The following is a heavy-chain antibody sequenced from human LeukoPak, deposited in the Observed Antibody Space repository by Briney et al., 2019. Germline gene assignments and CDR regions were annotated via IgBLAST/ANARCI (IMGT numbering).Heavy chain of an antibody. Sequence: SQTLSLACPVSAGSISSGCYYWTWIREHPGKGPEWIGYIYYSGSTYSNPSLKTRVAISVDTSKNQFSLKPSSVTAADTAVYYCARAFRYCTNSVCYAGSGALDYWGQGTLVTVSS. CDR1: AGSISSGCYY. CDR3: ARAFRYCTNSVCYAGSGALDY. CDR2: IYYSGST. D-gene: IGHD2-8*01. V-gene: IGHV4-31*03. J-gene: IGHJ4*02.